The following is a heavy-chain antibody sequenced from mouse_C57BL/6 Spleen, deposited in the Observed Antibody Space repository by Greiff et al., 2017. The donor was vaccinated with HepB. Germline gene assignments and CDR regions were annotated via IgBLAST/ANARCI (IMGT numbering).Heavy chain of an antibody. J-gene: IGHJ1*03. V-gene: IGHV1-59*01. CDR3: APGNWYFDV. Sequence: VQLQQPGAELVRPGTSVKLSCKASGYTFTSYWMHWVKQRPGQGLEWIGVIDPSDSYTNYNQKFKGKATLTVDTSSSTAYMQLSSLTSEDSAVYYCAPGNWYFDVWGTGTTVTVSS. CDR2: IDPSDSYT. CDR1: GYTFTSYW.